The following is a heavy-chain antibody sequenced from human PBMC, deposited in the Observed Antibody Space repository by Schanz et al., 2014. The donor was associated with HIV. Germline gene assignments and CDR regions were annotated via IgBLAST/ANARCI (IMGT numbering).Heavy chain of an antibody. CDR3: VKAYSSGFSGAGS. D-gene: IGHD5-18*01. CDR1: GFSFDTFG. Sequence: VQLLESGGGLVQPGGSLRLSCAASGFSFDTFGIHWVRQAPGKGLEWLAVISYDGRNKKFANSVKGRFTISRDNSRNALYLHMNSLRADDTAIYYCVKAYSSGFSGAGSWGQGALVTVSS. CDR2: ISYDGRNK. J-gene: IGHJ5*02. V-gene: IGHV3-30*18.